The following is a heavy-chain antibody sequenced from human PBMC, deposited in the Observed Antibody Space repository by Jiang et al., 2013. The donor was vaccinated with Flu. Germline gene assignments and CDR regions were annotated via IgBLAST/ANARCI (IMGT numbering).Heavy chain of an antibody. Sequence: GSGLVKPSETLSLTCTVSGGSISSYYWSWIRQPPGKGLEWIGYIYYSGSTNYNPSLKSRVTISVDTSKNQFSLKLSSVTAADTAVYYCARGALRYYFDYWGQGTLVTVSS. CDR2: IYYSGST. CDR1: GGSISSYY. J-gene: IGHJ4*02. V-gene: IGHV4-59*01. CDR3: ARGALRYYFDY.